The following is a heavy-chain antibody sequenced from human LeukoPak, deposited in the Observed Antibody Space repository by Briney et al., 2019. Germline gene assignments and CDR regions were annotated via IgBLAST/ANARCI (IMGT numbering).Heavy chain of an antibody. V-gene: IGHV3-33*06. D-gene: IGHD3-22*01. CDR2: IFYDGSNK. J-gene: IGHJ4*02. CDR3: AKHRFESGGYHSTD. Sequence: GGSLRLSCAASGFTFSSYGMRWVRQAPGKGLEWVTVIFYDGSNKYYADSVKGRFSISRDNSKNTLYLQMNSLRDEDTAAYYCAKHRFESGGYHSTDWGQGTLVTVSS. CDR1: GFTFSSYG.